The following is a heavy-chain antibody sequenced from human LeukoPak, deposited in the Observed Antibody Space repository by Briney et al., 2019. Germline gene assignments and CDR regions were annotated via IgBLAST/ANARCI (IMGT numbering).Heavy chain of an antibody. CDR2: IWYDGSNK. D-gene: IGHD5-18*01. CDR3: ARDTDSYGYETFDY. J-gene: IGHJ4*02. CDR1: GFTFSSYG. Sequence: TGGSLRLSCAASGFTFSSYGTHWVRQAPGKGLEWVAVIWYDGSNKYYADSVKGRFTISRDNSKNTLYLQMNSLRAEDTAAYYCARDTDSYGYETFDYWGQGTLVTVSS. V-gene: IGHV3-33*01.